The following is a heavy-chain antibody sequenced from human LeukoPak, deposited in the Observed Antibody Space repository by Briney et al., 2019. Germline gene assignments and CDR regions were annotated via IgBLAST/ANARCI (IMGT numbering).Heavy chain of an antibody. CDR3: AKHGADSSGSKYYFDY. CDR1: GGSISSYY. Sequence: ETLSLTCTVSGGSISSYYWSWIRQPPGKGLEWVSAISGSGGSTYYADSVKGRFTISRDNSKNTLYLQMNSLRAEDTAVYYCAKHGADSSGSKYYFDYWGQGTLVTVSS. CDR2: ISGSGGST. J-gene: IGHJ4*02. D-gene: IGHD3-22*01. V-gene: IGHV3-23*01.